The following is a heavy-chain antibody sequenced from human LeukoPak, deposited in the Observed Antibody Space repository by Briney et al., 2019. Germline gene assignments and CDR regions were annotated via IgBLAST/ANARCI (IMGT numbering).Heavy chain of an antibody. J-gene: IGHJ5*02. Sequence: GASVKVSCKASGYTCTGYYMHWVRQAPGQGLEWMGRINPNSGGTNYAQKFQGRVTMTRDTSISTAYMELSRLRSDDTAVYYCARSSFGGNWFDPWGQGTLVTVSS. CDR2: INPNSGGT. D-gene: IGHD2-15*01. CDR1: GYTCTGYY. CDR3: ARSSFGGNWFDP. V-gene: IGHV1-2*06.